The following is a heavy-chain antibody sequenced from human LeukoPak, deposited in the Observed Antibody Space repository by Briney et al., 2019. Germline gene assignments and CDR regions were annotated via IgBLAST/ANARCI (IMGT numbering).Heavy chain of an antibody. CDR2: ISGSGGST. CDR3: AKHYCSSTSCLDDAFDI. J-gene: IGHJ3*02. CDR1: GFTFSSYA. Sequence: GGSLRLSCAASGFTFSSYAMSWVRQDPGKGLEWVSAISGSGGSTYYADSVKGRFTISRDNSKNTLYLQMNSLRAEDTAVYYCAKHYCSSTSCLDDAFDIWGQGTMVTVSS. V-gene: IGHV3-23*01. D-gene: IGHD2-2*01.